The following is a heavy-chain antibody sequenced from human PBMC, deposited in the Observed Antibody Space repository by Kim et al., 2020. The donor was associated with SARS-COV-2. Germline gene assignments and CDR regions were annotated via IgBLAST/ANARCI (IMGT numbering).Heavy chain of an antibody. D-gene: IGHD2-15*01. CDR2: TYYRFKWFN. J-gene: IGHJ4*01. Sequence: SQTLSLTCAISGYSVPSNSAAWNWNRQSPSRGLEWLGRTYYRFKWFNDYAESVKSRITISADTYKNQSSLQLNSVTPEDTAVYYCAIRISVANSVFDYWG. CDR3: AIRISVANSVFDY. CDR1: GYSVPSNSAA. V-gene: IGHV6-1*01.